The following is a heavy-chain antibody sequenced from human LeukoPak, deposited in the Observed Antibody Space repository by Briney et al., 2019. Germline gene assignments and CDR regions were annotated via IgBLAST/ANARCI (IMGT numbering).Heavy chain of an antibody. CDR2: INSDGSST. V-gene: IGHV3-74*01. Sequence: PGGSLRLSCAASGFTFSSYWMHWVRQAPGKGLVLVSRINSDGSSTSYADSVKGRFTISRDNAKNTLYLQMNSLRAEDTAVYYCARVTGSGSYYNPFDYWGQGTLVTVSS. CDR3: ARVTGSGSYYNPFDY. CDR1: GFTFSSYW. J-gene: IGHJ4*02. D-gene: IGHD3-10*01.